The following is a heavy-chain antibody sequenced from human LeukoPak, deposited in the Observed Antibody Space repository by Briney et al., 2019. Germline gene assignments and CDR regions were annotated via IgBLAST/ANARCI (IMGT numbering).Heavy chain of an antibody. CDR1: GFTFSSYG. CDR3: AKVRGIAAAGTQWFDP. D-gene: IGHD6-13*01. V-gene: IGHV3-30*18. Sequence: PGGSLRLSCAASGFTFSSYGMHWVRQAPGKGLEWVAVISYDGSNKYYADSVKGRFTISRDNSKNTLYLQMNSLRAEDTAVYYCAKVRGIAAAGTQWFDPWGQGTLVTVSS. J-gene: IGHJ5*02. CDR2: ISYDGSNK.